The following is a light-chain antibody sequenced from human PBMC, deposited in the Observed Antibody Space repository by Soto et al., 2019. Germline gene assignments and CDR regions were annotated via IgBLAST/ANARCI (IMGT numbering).Light chain of an antibody. J-gene: IGLJ3*02. CDR3: ATWDDSLNAWV. CDR1: NSNIGIST. Sequence: QSVLTQPPSASGTPGQKVTISCSGSNSNIGISTVNWYQVLQGTAPKLLIYGNHQRPSGVPDRISGSKSGTSASLAISGLQSEDEADYFCATWDDSLNAWVFGGVTKLTVL. CDR2: GNH. V-gene: IGLV1-44*01.